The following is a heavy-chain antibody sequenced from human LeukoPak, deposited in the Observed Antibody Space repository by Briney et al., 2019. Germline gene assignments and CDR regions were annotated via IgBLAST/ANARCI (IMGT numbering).Heavy chain of an antibody. D-gene: IGHD6-13*01. CDR2: IYYSGST. Sequence: SQTLSLTCTVSVGSISSGGYYWSWIRQHPGKGLEWIGYIYYSGSTYYNPSLKSRVTISVDTSKNQFSLKLSSVTAADTAVYYCARERDGEAAAAPWFDPWGQGTLVTVSS. J-gene: IGHJ5*02. V-gene: IGHV4-31*03. CDR1: VGSISSGGYY. CDR3: ARERDGEAAAAPWFDP.